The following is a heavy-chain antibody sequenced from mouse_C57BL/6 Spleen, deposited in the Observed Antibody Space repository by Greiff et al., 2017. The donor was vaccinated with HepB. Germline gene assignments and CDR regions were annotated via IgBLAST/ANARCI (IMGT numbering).Heavy chain of an antibody. CDR1: GFTFSDYG. CDR3: ARQGDYYGSLFAY. V-gene: IGHV5-17*01. J-gene: IGHJ3*01. Sequence: EVKLQESGGGLVKPGGSLKLSCAASGFTFSDYGMHWVRQAPEKGLEWVAYISSGSSTIYYADTVKGRFTISRDNAKNTLFLQMTSLRSEDTAMYYCARQGDYYGSLFAYWGQGTLVTVSA. CDR2: ISSGSSTI. D-gene: IGHD1-1*01.